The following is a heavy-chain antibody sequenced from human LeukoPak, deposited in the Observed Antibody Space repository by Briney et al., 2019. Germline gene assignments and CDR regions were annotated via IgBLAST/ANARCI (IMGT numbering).Heavy chain of an antibody. CDR1: GASINNYY. CDR2: ISSAGST. J-gene: IGHJ4*02. CDR3: ARQVPGSGTVFDY. Sequence: KSSETLSLTCNVSGASINNYYWSWIRQPPGMRLEWIGYISSAGSTHYNPSLESRVTISVDTSKNYLSLELQSVTAADTAVYYCARQVPGSGTVFDYWGQGILVTVSS. D-gene: IGHD6-13*01. V-gene: IGHV4-59*08.